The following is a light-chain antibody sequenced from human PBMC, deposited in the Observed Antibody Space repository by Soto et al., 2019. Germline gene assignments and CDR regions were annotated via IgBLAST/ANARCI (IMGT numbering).Light chain of an antibody. Sequence: QSVLTQPPSASGTPGQTISISCSGSTSNIGSNYVYWYQQLPGTAPKLLIYSNNERPSGVPDRFSGSKSGTSASLAISGLRSEDEAVYYCASWDGSLSGLVFGGGTKLTVL. CDR2: SNN. CDR1: TSNIGSNY. CDR3: ASWDGSLSGLV. V-gene: IGLV1-47*02. J-gene: IGLJ2*01.